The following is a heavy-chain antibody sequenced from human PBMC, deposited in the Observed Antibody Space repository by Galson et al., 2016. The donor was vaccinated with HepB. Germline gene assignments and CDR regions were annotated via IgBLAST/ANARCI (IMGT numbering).Heavy chain of an antibody. D-gene: IGHD4/OR15-4a*01. CDR1: GFFFSGRA. CDR3: ARDDYSGGRGSPDY. CDR2: IDRYGGTT. Sequence: SLRLSCAASGFFFSGRAMSWVRQAPGKGLEWVSGIDRYGGTTGYAASVKGRFTISRDNSKNTRYLQMNSLRTEDTAVYYCARDDYSGGRGSPDYWGQGTLVTVSS. V-gene: IGHV3-23*01. J-gene: IGHJ4*02.